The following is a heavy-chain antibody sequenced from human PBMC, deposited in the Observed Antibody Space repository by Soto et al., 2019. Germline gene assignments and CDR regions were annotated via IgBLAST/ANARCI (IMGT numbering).Heavy chain of an antibody. CDR1: GGSISSGGFY. CDR3: ARGDSSSWYWFDP. J-gene: IGHJ5*02. CDR2: IYDSGST. Sequence: PSETLSLTCSVSGGSISSGGFYWTWIRQHPGKGLEWIGFIYDSGSTYYNASLKSRVTISVDTSKNQFSLKLSSVTAADTAVYYCARGDSSSWYWFDPWGQGTLVTVSS. D-gene: IGHD6-13*01. V-gene: IGHV4-31*03.